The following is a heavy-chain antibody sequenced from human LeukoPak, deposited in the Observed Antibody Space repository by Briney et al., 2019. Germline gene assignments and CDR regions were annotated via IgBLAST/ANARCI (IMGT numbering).Heavy chain of an antibody. CDR3: ARDPYYDILTGTVGSAFDI. Sequence: PSETLSLTCTLSGGSISTYYWSWIRQPPGKGLEWIGYIYHSGSTNYNPSLKSRVTISVDTSKNQFSLKLSSVTAAYTAVYYCARDPYYDILTGTVGSAFDIWGQGTMVTVSS. J-gene: IGHJ3*02. V-gene: IGHV4-59*01. CDR1: GGSISTYY. D-gene: IGHD3-9*01. CDR2: IYHSGST.